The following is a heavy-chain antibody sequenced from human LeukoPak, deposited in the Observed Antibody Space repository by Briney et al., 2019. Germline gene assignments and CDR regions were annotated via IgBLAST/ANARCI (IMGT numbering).Heavy chain of an antibody. CDR1: GGTFSSYA. CDR3: ARDVHTMIALAGDASDI. J-gene: IGHJ3*02. CDR2: IIPIFGTA. Sequence: SVKVSCKASGGTFSSYAISWVRQAPGQGLEWMGRIIPIFGTANYAQKFQGRVTMTTDTSTNTAYMELRGLRSDDTAVYYCARDVHTMIALAGDASDIWGQGTMVTVSS. V-gene: IGHV1-69*05. D-gene: IGHD3-22*01.